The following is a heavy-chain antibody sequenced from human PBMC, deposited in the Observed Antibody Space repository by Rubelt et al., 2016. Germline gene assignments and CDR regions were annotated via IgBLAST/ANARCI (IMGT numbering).Heavy chain of an antibody. J-gene: IGHJ6*02. CDR1: GFTFSSYA. CDR3: ARDLLWSPDNYYYYGMDV. D-gene: IGHD2-2*01. CDR2: ISYDGSNK. Sequence: QVQLVESGGGVVQPGRSLRLSCAASGFTFSSYAMHWVRQAPGKGLEWVAVISYDGSNKYYADSVKGRFTISRDNSKNTLYLQMNSLRAEDTAVYYCARDLLWSPDNYYYYGMDVWGQGTTVTVSS. V-gene: IGHV3-30*04.